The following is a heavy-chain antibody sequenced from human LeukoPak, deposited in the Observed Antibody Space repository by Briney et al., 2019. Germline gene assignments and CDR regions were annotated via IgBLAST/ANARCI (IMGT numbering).Heavy chain of an antibody. V-gene: IGHV1-69*04. CDR3: AREARRSGFYGMDV. CDR1: XGXFSSXX. D-gene: IGHD1-26*01. J-gene: IGHJ6*02. CDR2: XIPILGIA. Sequence: CXXXXGXFSSXXXXWVRXXPXXXXXXXXXXIPILGIANYAQKFQGRVTITADKSTSTAYMELSSLRSEDTAVYYCAREARRSGFYGMDVWGQGTTVTVSS.